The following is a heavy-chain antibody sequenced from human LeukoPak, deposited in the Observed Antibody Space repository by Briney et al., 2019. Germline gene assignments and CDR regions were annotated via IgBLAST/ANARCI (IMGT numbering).Heavy chain of an antibody. V-gene: IGHV3-53*01. D-gene: IGHD3-22*01. J-gene: IGHJ4*02. CDR2: IYSRGGT. Sequence: PGGSLRLSCAASGFTFSSYSMNWVRQAPGKGLECVSVIYSRGGTYYADSVQGRFTISRDASKNTLFLQMNSLRADDTAVYYCARKTDSSGSGDYWGQGTLVTVSS. CDR1: GFTFSSYS. CDR3: ARKTDSSGSGDY.